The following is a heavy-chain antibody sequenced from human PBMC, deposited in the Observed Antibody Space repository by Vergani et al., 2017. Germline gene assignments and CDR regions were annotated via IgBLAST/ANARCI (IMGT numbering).Heavy chain of an antibody. D-gene: IGHD6-13*01. CDR3: AKDGRRPGSNSWANFPN. Sequence: QVKLQESGPGLLKPSQTLSLTCTVSGESIRSGSHYWGWIRQPPGKGLEWIASMHHSGGTYYNPSLKTRVGISLETSKNQVFLSLTSVTAADTAVYFCAKDGRRPGSNSWANFPNWGQGVLVTVSS. CDR2: MHHSGGT. V-gene: IGHV4-38-2*02. J-gene: IGHJ4*02. CDR1: GESIRSGSHY.